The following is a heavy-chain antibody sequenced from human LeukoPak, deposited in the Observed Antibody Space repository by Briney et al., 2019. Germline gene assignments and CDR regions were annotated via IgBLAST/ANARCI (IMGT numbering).Heavy chain of an antibody. CDR2: INHSGST. Sequence: SETLSLTCAVYGGSFSGYYWSWIRQPPGKGLEWIGEINHSGSTNYNPSLKSRVTISVDTSKNQFSLKLSSVTAADTAVYYCAGALGYSGYVSPFDYWGQGTLVTVSS. CDR3: AGALGYSGYVSPFDY. J-gene: IGHJ4*02. CDR1: GGSFSGYY. V-gene: IGHV4-34*01. D-gene: IGHD5-12*01.